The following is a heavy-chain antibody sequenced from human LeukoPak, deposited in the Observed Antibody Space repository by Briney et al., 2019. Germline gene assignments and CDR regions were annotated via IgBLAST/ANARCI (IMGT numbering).Heavy chain of an antibody. D-gene: IGHD1-26*01. J-gene: IGHJ5*02. Sequence: SGTLSLTCAVSGGSISSSNWWSWVRQPPGKGLEWIGEIYHSGSTNYNPSLKSRVTISVDKSKNQFSLKLSSVTAADTAVYYCARAPSGSYYPNWFDPWGQGTLVTVSS. CDR3: ARAPSGSYYPNWFDP. CDR1: GGSISSSNW. V-gene: IGHV4-4*02. CDR2: IYHSGST.